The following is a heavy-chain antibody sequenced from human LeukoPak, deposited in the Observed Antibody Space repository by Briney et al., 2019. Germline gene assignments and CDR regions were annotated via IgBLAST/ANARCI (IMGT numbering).Heavy chain of an antibody. CDR1: GASISSSY. J-gene: IGHJ3*01. D-gene: IGHD3-22*01. CDR2: IYYNGNT. CDR3: VRGNYDDRGYSNAFDL. V-gene: IGHV4-59*01. Sequence: SETLSLTCTVPGASISSSYWSWLRQPPRKRLEWIGYIYYNGNTNSNPSLKSRVTISVDKSKNQFSLELSSVTAADTAVYYCVRGNYDDRGYSNAFDLWGQGAMVTVSS.